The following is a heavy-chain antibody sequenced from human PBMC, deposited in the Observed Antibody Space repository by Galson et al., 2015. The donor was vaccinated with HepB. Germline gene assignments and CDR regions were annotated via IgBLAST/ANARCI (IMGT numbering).Heavy chain of an antibody. J-gene: IGHJ3*01. CDR3: AKDMGRGYSTPQGH. CDR1: GFTFSNHG. CDR2: ISYDGNSK. D-gene: IGHD5-18*01. V-gene: IGHV3-30*18. Sequence: SLRLSCAASGFTFSNHGMHWVRQAPGKGLEWVTFISYDGNSKYYIDSVKDRFSISRDNSKNTLYLQMKSLRTEDTAVYYCAKDMGRGYSTPQGHWGQGTMVTVSS.